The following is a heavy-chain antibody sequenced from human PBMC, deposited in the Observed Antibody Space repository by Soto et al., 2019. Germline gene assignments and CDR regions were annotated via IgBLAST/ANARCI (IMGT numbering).Heavy chain of an antibody. D-gene: IGHD5-12*01. J-gene: IGHJ4*02. Sequence: QVQLEQSGTEVKKPGASVKISCKASGYTFIHNDINWGRQASGQGLEWMGWMSPKSGNTGSAQKFQGRVTMTSDTSITPAYMELTGLTSGDTAIYYCARMYGGSTLDIWGQGSLVVVSS. V-gene: IGHV1-8*01. CDR2: MSPKSGNT. CDR1: GYTFIHND. CDR3: ARMYGGSTLDI.